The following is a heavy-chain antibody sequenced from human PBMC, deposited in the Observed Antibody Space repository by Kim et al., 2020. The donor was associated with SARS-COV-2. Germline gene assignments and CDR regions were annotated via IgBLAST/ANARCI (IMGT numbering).Heavy chain of an antibody. J-gene: IGHJ3*02. D-gene: IGHD1-1*01. CDR2: IRSKPNSYAT. CDR1: GFAFSGSA. CDR3: TRVPGTPLAFWDAFDI. Sequence: GGSLRLSCAASGFAFSGSAMHWVRQASGKGLEWVGRIRSKPNSYATAYAAPVKGRFTISREDSKNPAYLQMNNLKTEDTAVYYCTRVPGTPLAFWDAFDIWGQGTMVTVSS. V-gene: IGHV3-73*01.